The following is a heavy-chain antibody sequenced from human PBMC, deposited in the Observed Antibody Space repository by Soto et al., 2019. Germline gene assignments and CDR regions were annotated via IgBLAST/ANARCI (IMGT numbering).Heavy chain of an antibody. V-gene: IGHV3-23*01. CDR2: IGDSGATT. CDR3: ADVSGSHLNYYYGMGV. D-gene: IGHD1-26*01. J-gene: IGHJ6*02. CDR1: GFTFSSYA. Sequence: EVQLLESGGGLVQPGGSLRLSCAASGFTFSSYAMSWVRQAPGKGLEWVSAIGDSGATTYYADSVRGRFTISRDNSKNTLYLQMNSLRAEDTAVYYCADVSGSHLNYYYGMGVWGQGTTVTVSS.